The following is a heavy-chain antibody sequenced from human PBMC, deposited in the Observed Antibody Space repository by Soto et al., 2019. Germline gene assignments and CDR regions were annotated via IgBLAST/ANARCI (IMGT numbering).Heavy chain of an antibody. J-gene: IGHJ6*02. V-gene: IGHV1-8*01. CDR1: GYTFTSYD. CDR2: MNPNSGNT. CDR3: ARGQSSHYDFWSGYYTRFVGMDV. D-gene: IGHD3-3*01. Sequence: ASVKVSCKASGYTFTSYDINWVRQATGQGLEWMGWMNPNSGNTGYAQKFQGRVTMTRNTSISTAYMELSSLRSEDTAVYYCARGQSSHYDFWSGYYTRFVGMDVWGQGTTVTVSS.